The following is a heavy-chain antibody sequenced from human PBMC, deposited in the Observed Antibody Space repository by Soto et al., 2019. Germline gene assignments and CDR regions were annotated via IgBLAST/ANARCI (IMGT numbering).Heavy chain of an antibody. Sequence: GGSLRLSCAASGFTFSDYYMSWIRQAPGKGLEWVSYISSSGSTIYYADSVKGRFTISRDNAKNSLYPQMNSLRAEDTAVYYCARGPGSPAYYDFWSGYSAGVDYWGQGTLVTVLL. D-gene: IGHD3-3*01. V-gene: IGHV3-11*01. CDR1: GFTFSDYY. J-gene: IGHJ4*02. CDR2: ISSSGSTI. CDR3: ARGPGSPAYYDFWSGYSAGVDY.